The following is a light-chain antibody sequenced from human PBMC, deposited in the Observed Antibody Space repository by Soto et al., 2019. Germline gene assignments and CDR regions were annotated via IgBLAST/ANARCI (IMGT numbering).Light chain of an antibody. CDR2: GTS. V-gene: IGKV3-11*01. CDR3: QQRSNWIT. J-gene: IGKJ5*01. CDR1: QSVNNY. Sequence: EIVLTQSPATLSLSPGERATLSCRASQSVNNYLGWYQQKPGQAPRFLIYGTSSRATGIPARFSGSGSGTDFTLTISSLEPEDFAVYYCQQRSNWITFGQGTRREIK.